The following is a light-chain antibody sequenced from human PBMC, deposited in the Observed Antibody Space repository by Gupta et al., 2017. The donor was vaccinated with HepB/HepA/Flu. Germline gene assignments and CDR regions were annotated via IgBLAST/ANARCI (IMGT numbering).Light chain of an antibody. J-gene: IGLJ3*02. CDR2: EVT. Sequence: QSGLTQPASVSGSPGHSITISCTGTSSDVGNDNLVSWYQQHPGKAPKLIIYEVTERSAGVSNRFSGSKSGDTASLTISWHQTEDEADYYCSSDAGSSTVMFGGGTKVTVL. CDR1: SSDVGNDNL. V-gene: IGLV2-23*02. CDR3: SSDAGSSTVM.